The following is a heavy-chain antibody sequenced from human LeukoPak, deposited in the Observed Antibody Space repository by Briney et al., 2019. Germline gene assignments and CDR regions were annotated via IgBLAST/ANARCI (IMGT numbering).Heavy chain of an antibody. J-gene: IGHJ5*02. CDR3: AREDGGPNWLDP. CDR2: IYHSGST. CDR1: GGSISSSNW. Sequence: PSETLSLTCAVSGGSISSSNWWSWVRQPPGKGLEWIVEIYHSGSTNYNPSLKSRVTISVDKSKNQFSLKLSSVTAADTAVYYCAREDGGPNWLDPWGQGTLVTVSS. V-gene: IGHV4-4*02. D-gene: IGHD4-23*01.